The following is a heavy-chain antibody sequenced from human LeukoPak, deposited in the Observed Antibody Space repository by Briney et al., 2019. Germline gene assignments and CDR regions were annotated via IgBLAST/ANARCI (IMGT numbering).Heavy chain of an antibody. J-gene: IGHJ4*02. CDR1: GFTFSTYS. D-gene: IGHD6-19*01. V-gene: IGHV3-48*01. Sequence: PGGSLRLSCAASGFTFSTYSMNWVRQAPGKGLEWVSYISSSSSTIYYADSVKGRFTISRDNAKNSLYLQMNNLGAEDTAVYYCAKNPLLAGTIYFDYWGQGTLVTVSS. CDR2: ISSSSSTI. CDR3: AKNPLLAGTIYFDY.